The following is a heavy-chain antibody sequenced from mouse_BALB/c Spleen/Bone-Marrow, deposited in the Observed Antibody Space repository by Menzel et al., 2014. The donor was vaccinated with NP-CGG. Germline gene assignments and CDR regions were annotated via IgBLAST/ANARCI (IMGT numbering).Heavy chain of an antibody. V-gene: IGHV2-6-5*01. J-gene: IGHJ3*01. D-gene: IGHD2-4*01. CDR1: GFSSTDYG. Sequence: VQLVESGPGLVAPSQSLSITCTVSGFSSTDYGVSWIRQPPGKGLEWLGVLWGGGTTYYNPTLKSRLSISRDNSKGQVFLKMNSLQTDDTAIYYCARHWDYDYGFAYWGQGTLVTVSA. CDR3: ARHWDYDYGFAY. CDR2: LWGGGTT.